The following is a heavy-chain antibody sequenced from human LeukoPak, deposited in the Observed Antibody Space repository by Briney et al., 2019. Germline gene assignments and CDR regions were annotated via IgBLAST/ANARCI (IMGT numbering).Heavy chain of an antibody. V-gene: IGHV4-39*01. CDR3: ARLEFSSARYYYYGMDV. CDR2: IYYSGST. CDR1: GGSISSGGYS. J-gene: IGHJ6*02. D-gene: IGHD3-16*02. Sequence: SETLSLTCTVSGGSISSGGYSWSWIRQHPGKGLEWIGYIYYSGSTYYNPSLKSRVTISVDTSKNQFSLKLSSVTAADTAVYYCARLEFSSARYYYYGMDVWGQGTTVTVSS.